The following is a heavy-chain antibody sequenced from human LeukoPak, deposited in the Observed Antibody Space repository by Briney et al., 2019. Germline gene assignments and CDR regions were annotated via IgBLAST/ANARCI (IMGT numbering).Heavy chain of an antibody. Sequence: PVGSLRLSCAASGFTFSSYWMTWVRQAPGKGLEWVANINKDGSVQYYVDSVKGRFTISRDNAKNSVYLQMNSLRAEDTAIYNCARIGYSSSSLDLWGRGTLVTVSS. CDR2: INKDGSVQ. V-gene: IGHV3-7*03. D-gene: IGHD6-6*01. CDR3: ARIGYSSSSLDL. J-gene: IGHJ4*02. CDR1: GFTFSSYW.